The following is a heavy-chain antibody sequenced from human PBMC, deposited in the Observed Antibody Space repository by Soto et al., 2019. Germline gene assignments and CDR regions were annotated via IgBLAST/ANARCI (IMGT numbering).Heavy chain of an antibody. CDR3: ARDNSNPTLNYYYYGMDV. V-gene: IGHV3-30-3*01. CDR1: GFTFSGYA. Sequence: GGSLRLSCAASGFTFSGYAMHWVRQAPGKGLEWVAVISYDGINKYYADSVKGRFTISRDNSKNTLYLQMNSLRPEDTAVYYCARDNSNPTLNYYYYGMDVWGQGTTVTVSS. CDR2: ISYDGINK. J-gene: IGHJ6*02. D-gene: IGHD4-4*01.